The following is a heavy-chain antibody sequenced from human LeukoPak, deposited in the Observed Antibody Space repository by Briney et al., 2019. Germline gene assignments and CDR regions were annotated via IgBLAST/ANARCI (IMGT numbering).Heavy chain of an antibody. Sequence: PSETLSLTCNVSGGSISSYYWNWIRQPPGKGLEWIGYMSYSGSTHYNPSLESRVTILADTSTSQVSLTLSSVTAEDTAVYYCATYPHYYGTSGVDYWGRGTLVTVSS. D-gene: IGHD3-10*01. J-gene: IGHJ4*02. CDR2: MSYSGST. V-gene: IGHV4-59*08. CDR1: GGSISSYY. CDR3: ATYPHYYGTSGVDY.